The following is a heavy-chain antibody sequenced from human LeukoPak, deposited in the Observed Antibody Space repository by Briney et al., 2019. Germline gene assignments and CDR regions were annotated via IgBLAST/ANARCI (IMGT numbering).Heavy chain of an antibody. V-gene: IGHV3-7*01. CDR1: GFTFSTYW. D-gene: IGHD1-26*01. J-gene: IGHJ4*01. Sequence: GGSLRLSCAASGFTFSTYWMSWVRQAPGQGLEWVANINQDGNDKYYVDSVKGRFTISRGNAKNSLYLQMNSLRVEDTAVYYCASRIVGTPDYFDSWGHGTLVTVSS. CDR2: INQDGNDK. CDR3: ASRIVGTPDYFDS.